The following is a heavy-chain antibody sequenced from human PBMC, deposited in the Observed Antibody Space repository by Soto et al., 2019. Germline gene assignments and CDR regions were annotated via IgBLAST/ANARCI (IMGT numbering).Heavy chain of an antibody. V-gene: IGHV4-39*02. Sequence: XTLSPPCSVSGASVTSSGYNWDWIRQPPGKGMEWIVTIYYDGSTPYNPSLNSQVTISEDKSKNHFAMTVNSVTAADTAFYYCAIFYGNAFDAWGRGTVVTVS. D-gene: IGHD3-10*01. CDR1: GASVTSSGYN. CDR3: AIFYGNAFDA. CDR2: IYYDGST. J-gene: IGHJ3*01.